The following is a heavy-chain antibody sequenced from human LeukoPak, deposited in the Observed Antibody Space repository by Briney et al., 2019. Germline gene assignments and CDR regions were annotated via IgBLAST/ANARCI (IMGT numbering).Heavy chain of an antibody. CDR1: GYTFTGYY. Sequence: ASVKVSCKASGYTFTGYYMHWVRQAPGQGLAWMGWINPNSGGTNFAQKFQGRVTMTTDTSTSTAYMELRSLRSDDTAVYYCARDTSYYYGSGSLDYWGRGTLVTVSS. D-gene: IGHD3-10*01. J-gene: IGHJ4*02. CDR2: INPNSGGT. V-gene: IGHV1-2*02. CDR3: ARDTSYYYGSGSLDY.